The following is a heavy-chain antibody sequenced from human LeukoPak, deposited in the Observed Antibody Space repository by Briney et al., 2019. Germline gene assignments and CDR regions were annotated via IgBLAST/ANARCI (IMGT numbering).Heavy chain of an antibody. J-gene: IGHJ6*02. Sequence: ASVKVSCKASGGTFSSYAISWVRQAPGQGLEWMGGIIPIFGTANYAQKFQGRVTITADESTSTAYMELSSLKSEDTAVYYCARPKYTTSSFDHHYGLDVWGQGTRVIVSS. CDR2: IIPIFGTA. D-gene: IGHD2-2*02. CDR3: ARPKYTTSSFDHHYGLDV. CDR1: GGTFSSYA. V-gene: IGHV1-69*13.